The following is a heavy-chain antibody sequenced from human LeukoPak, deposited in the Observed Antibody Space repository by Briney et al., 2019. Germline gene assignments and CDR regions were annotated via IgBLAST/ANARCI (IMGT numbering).Heavy chain of an antibody. Sequence: PGGSLRLSCAASGFTFSNAWMSWVRQAPGKGLEWVGRIKSKTDGGTTDYAAPVKGRFTISRDDSKNTLYLQMNSLKTEDTAVYYCTLPIEWLLSPDYWGQGTLVTVSS. CDR1: GFTFSNAW. J-gene: IGHJ4*02. D-gene: IGHD3-3*01. V-gene: IGHV3-15*01. CDR3: TLPIEWLLSPDY. CDR2: IKSKTDGGTT.